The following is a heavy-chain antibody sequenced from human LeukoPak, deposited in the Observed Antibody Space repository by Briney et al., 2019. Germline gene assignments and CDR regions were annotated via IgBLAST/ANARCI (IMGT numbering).Heavy chain of an antibody. J-gene: IGHJ4*02. V-gene: IGHV3-21*04. Sequence: GGSLRLSCAASGFTFSSYSMNWVRQAPGKGLEWVSSISTSSIYIYYPDSLKGRFTISRDNAKNSLHLQMNSLRAEDTAVYYCASQLLVDTAMAQNDYWGQGTLVTVSS. CDR3: ASQLLVDTAMAQNDY. CDR1: GFTFSSYS. D-gene: IGHD5-18*01. CDR2: ISTSSIYI.